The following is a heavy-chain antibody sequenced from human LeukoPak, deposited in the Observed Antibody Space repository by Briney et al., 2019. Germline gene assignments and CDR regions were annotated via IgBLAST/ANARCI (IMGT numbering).Heavy chain of an antibody. Sequence: SQTLSLTCTVSGGSISNGGYFWRWLRQPPGKGLEWIGYTFYSGSTYYNPSLKSRLTISIDTSKNQFSLKLRSVTAADTAVYYCATYYYDSSGSPAYYFDFWGQGTLVTVSS. V-gene: IGHV4-30-4*01. J-gene: IGHJ4*02. CDR2: TFYSGST. CDR1: GGSISNGGYF. CDR3: ATYYYDSSGSPAYYFDF. D-gene: IGHD3-22*01.